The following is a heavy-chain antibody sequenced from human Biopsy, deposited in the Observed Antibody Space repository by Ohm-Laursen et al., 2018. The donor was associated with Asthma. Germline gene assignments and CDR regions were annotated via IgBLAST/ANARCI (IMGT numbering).Heavy chain of an antibody. J-gene: IGHJ4*02. CDR1: GFTFSNYG. Sequence: SLRLSCSAFGFTFSNYGMHWVRQAPGKGLDWVAVISFDGSNKNYTDSVKGRFTISRDNSRNTLHLQMNSLRAEDTAVYYCAKDVFPGWELRRGPDYWGQGTLVTVSS. V-gene: IGHV3-30*18. D-gene: IGHD1-26*01. CDR2: ISFDGSNK. CDR3: AKDVFPGWELRRGPDY.